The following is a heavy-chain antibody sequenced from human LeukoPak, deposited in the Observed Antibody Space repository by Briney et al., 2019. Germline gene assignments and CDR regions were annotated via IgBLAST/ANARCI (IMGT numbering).Heavy chain of an antibody. CDR1: GFTVSSNY. J-gene: IGHJ3*02. CDR2: IYSGGST. CDR3: ARVSGSGWYGAFDI. D-gene: IGHD6-19*01. V-gene: IGHV3-53*01. Sequence: SGGSLRLSCAASGFTVSSNYMSWARQAPGKGLEWVSVIYSGGSTYYADSVKGRFTISRDNSKNTLYLQMNSLRAEDTAVYYCARVSGSGWYGAFDIWGQGAMVTVSS.